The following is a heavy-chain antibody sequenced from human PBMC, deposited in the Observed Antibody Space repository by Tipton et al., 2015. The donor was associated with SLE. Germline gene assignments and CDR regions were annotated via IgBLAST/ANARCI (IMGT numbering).Heavy chain of an antibody. CDR2: VSPADSDT. V-gene: IGHV5-51*01. Sequence: VQLVQSGPEVKKPGESLKISCKGSGYSFSSYSIGWVRQMPGKGLEWMAVVSPADSDTTYSPSFQGLVTISADESLNTAYLQWSSLKASDSAMYYCVRHYRGTVTGNFDYLGQGTLVTVSS. J-gene: IGHJ4*02. D-gene: IGHD4-11*01. CDR3: VRHYRGTVTGNFDY. CDR1: GYSFSSYS.